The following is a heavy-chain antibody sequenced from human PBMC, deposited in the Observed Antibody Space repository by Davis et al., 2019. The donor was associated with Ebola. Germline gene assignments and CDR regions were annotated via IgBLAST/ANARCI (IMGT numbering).Heavy chain of an antibody. J-gene: IGHJ4*02. D-gene: IGHD5-24*01. CDR3: AKEMATLLDY. V-gene: IGHV4-39*02. CDR2: IYYSGST. CDR1: GGSISSSSYY. Sequence: AGSLRLSCTVSGGSISSSSYYWGWIRQPPGKGLDWIGSIYYSGSTYYNPSLKSRVTISVDTSKNQFSLKLSSVTAADTAVYYCAKEMATLLDYWGQGTLVTVSS.